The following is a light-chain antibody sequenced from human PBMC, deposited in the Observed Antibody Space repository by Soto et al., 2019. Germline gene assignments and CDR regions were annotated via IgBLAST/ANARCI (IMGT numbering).Light chain of an antibody. V-gene: IGLV4-69*01. Sequence: QLVLTQSPSASASLGASVKLTCTPSSRHSSYAIAWHQQQPEKGPRYLMKLNSDGSHNKGDGIPDRFSGSSSGAERYLTISSLQSEDEADYYCQTWGTGIHVVFGGGTKLTVL. CDR3: QTWGTGIHVV. CDR1: SRHSSYA. J-gene: IGLJ2*01. CDR2: LNSDGSH.